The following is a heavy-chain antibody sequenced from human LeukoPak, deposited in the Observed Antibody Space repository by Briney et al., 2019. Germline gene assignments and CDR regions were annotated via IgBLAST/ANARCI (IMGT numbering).Heavy chain of an antibody. J-gene: IGHJ4*02. CDR3: ARGSTYYDSSGQVPFDY. V-gene: IGHV3-48*01. Sequence: GGSLRLSCAASGFTFSSYSMNWVRQAPGKGLEWGSYISGSSSTIYYADTVKGRFTISRDNGKNTLYLQMNSLRAEDTAVYYCARGSTYYDSSGQVPFDYWGQGTLVTVSS. D-gene: IGHD3-22*01. CDR1: GFTFSSYS. CDR2: ISGSSSTI.